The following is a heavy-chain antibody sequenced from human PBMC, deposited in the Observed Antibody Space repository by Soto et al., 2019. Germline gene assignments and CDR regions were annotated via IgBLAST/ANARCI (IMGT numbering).Heavy chain of an antibody. D-gene: IGHD6-19*01. V-gene: IGHV1-46*01. CDR1: GYTFTSYY. J-gene: IGHJ4*02. Sequence: ASVKVSCKASGYTFTSYYMHWVRHAPGQGLEWMGIINPSGGSTSYAQKFQGRVTMTRDTSTSTVYMELSSLRSEDTAVYYCAREENSGRAVAGKKYDYWGQGTLVTVSS. CDR3: AREENSGRAVAGKKYDY. CDR2: INPSGGST.